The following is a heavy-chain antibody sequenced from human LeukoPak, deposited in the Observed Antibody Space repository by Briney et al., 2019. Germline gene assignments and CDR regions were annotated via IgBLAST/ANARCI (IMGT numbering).Heavy chain of an antibody. Sequence: SETLSLTCTVSGGSISSSSYYWGWIRQPPGRGLEWIGSIYYSGSTYYNPSLKSRVTISVDTSKNQFSLKLSSVTAADTAVYYCARIRTLQSGYYPLRAFDYWGQGTLVTVSS. CDR1: GGSISSSSYY. CDR2: IYYSGST. V-gene: IGHV4-39*01. D-gene: IGHD3-3*01. J-gene: IGHJ4*02. CDR3: ARIRTLQSGYYPLRAFDY.